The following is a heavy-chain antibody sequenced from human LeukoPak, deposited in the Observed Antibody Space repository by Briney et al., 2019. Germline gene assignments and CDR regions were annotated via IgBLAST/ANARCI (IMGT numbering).Heavy chain of an antibody. J-gene: IGHJ4*02. D-gene: IGHD1-26*01. CDR1: GGSFSGYY. Sequence: ASETLSLTCAVYGGSFSGYYWSWIRQPPGKGLEWIGEINHSGSTNYNPSLKSRVTISVDTSKNQFSLKLSSVTAADTAVYYCARRPGVGARGGPFDYWGQGTLVTVSS. CDR2: INHSGST. V-gene: IGHV4-34*01. CDR3: ARRPGVGARGGPFDY.